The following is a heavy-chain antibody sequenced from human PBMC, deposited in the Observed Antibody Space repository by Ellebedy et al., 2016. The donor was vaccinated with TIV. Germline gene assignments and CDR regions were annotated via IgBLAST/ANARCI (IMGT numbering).Heavy chain of an antibody. CDR2: ISTYNGNT. D-gene: IGHD3-22*01. Sequence: AASVKVSCKASGYTFTNYGISWVRQAPGQGLEWMGWISTYNGNTNYAQKFQGRVTMTTDTSTSTAYMELRSLTSDVTAVYYCARVFDSSGPHASYFDYWGQGTLVTVSS. CDR1: GYTFTNYG. V-gene: IGHV1-18*04. CDR3: ARVFDSSGPHASYFDY. J-gene: IGHJ4*02.